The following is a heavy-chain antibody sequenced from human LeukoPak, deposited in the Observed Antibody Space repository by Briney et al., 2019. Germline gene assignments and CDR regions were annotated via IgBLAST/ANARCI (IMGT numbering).Heavy chain of an antibody. J-gene: IGHJ5*02. Sequence: GGSLRLSCAASGFTFSSYWMSWVRQAPGKGLEWVANIKQDGSEKYYVDSVKGRFTISRDNAKNSLYLQMNSLRAEDTAVYYCARSGTYYDFWSGYHAPSNWFDPWGQGTLVTVSS. CDR3: ARSGTYYDFWSGYHAPSNWFDP. D-gene: IGHD3-3*01. V-gene: IGHV3-7*01. CDR2: IKQDGSEK. CDR1: GFTFSSYW.